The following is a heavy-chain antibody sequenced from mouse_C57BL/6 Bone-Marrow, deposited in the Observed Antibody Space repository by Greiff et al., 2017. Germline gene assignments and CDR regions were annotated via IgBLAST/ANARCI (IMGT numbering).Heavy chain of an antibody. Sequence: QVQLQQSGAELAKPGASVKLSCKASGYTFTSYWMHWVKQRPGQGLEWIGYINPSSGYTKYNQKFKDKATLTADKPSSTAYMQLSSLTYEDSAVYYCASAFAYWGQGTLVTVSA. CDR3: ASAFAY. CDR1: GYTFTSYW. J-gene: IGHJ3*01. CDR2: INPSSGYT. V-gene: IGHV1-7*01.